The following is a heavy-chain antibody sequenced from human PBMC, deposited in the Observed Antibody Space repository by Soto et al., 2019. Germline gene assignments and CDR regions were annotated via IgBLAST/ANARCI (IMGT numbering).Heavy chain of an antibody. CDR2: ISYDGSNK. CDR1: GFTFSIYA. D-gene: IGHD3-22*01. Sequence: QVQLVESGGGVVQPGRSLRLSCAASGFTFSIYAMHWVRQAPGKGLEWVAVISYDGSNKYYADSVKGRFTTSRDNSKNTLYLQMNSLRAEDTAVYYCARGYYDSGGYYGDYWGQGTLVTVSS. V-gene: IGHV3-30-3*01. CDR3: ARGYYDSGGYYGDY. J-gene: IGHJ4*02.